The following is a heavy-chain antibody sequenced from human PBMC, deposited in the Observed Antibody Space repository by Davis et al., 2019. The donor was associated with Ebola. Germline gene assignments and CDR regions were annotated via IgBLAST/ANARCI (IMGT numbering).Heavy chain of an antibody. CDR1: GYSFTSYW. V-gene: IGHV5-10-1*01. CDR2: IDPSDSDT. Sequence: GGSLRLSGKGSGYSFTSYWISGVRQMPGKGLEWRGRIDPSDSDTNYSPSFQGHVTSSADKSISTAYLQWSSLKASDTAMYYCARHRGWELPGEFDYWGQGTLVTVSS. J-gene: IGHJ4*02. D-gene: IGHD1-26*01. CDR3: ARHRGWELPGEFDY.